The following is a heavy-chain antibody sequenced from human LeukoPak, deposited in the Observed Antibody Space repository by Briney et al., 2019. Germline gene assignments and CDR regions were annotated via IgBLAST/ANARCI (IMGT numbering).Heavy chain of an antibody. Sequence: SETLSLTCTVSGASISSCSWSWIRQPAGKGLEWIGLIYTNGNINYNPSLQSRVTVSVDTSKSQFSLKLSSVTAADTAVYYCARGSGWYSPWGQGTLVTVSS. CDR2: IYTNGNI. D-gene: IGHD6-19*01. CDR1: GASISSCS. V-gene: IGHV4-4*07. CDR3: ARGSGWYSP. J-gene: IGHJ5*02.